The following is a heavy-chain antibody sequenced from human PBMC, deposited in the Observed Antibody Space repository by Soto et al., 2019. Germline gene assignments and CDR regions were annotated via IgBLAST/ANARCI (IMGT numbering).Heavy chain of an antibody. CDR2: ISSYNGHT. CDR3: ARTLPPIHY. V-gene: IGHV1-18*01. D-gene: IGHD1-26*01. J-gene: IGHJ4*02. Sequence: QVQLVQSGAEVKKPGASVKVSCKDSGYTFSSYGISWVRQAPGQGLEWMGWISSYNGHTNYAQKLQGRVTMTTDTATSTAYMELRRLRSDDAAVYYCARTLPPIHYWGQGTLVTVSS. CDR1: GYTFSSYG.